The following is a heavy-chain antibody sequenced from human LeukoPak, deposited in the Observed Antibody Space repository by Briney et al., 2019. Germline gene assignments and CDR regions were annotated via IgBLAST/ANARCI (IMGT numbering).Heavy chain of an antibody. Sequence: GGSLRLSCAASGFTFSSYWMSWVRQAPGKGLEWVSAISGSGGSTYYADSVKGRFTISRDNSKNTLYLQMNSLRAEDTAVYYCAKAGGDPHYYYGMDVWGQGTTVTVSS. V-gene: IGHV3-23*01. J-gene: IGHJ6*02. D-gene: IGHD2-21*01. CDR1: GFTFSSYW. CDR2: ISGSGGST. CDR3: AKAGGDPHYYYGMDV.